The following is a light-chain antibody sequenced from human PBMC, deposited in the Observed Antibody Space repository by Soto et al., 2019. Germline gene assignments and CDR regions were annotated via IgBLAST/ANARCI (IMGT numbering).Light chain of an antibody. Sequence: DFQMTQSPSTLSASVGDSVTITCRASQSIHTWLAWYQQKPGRTPKLLIYKASVLESGVPSRFSGSGSGTEFTLIISSLQPDDFATYYCQQYNSHPYTFGRGTKLQIK. CDR2: KAS. CDR3: QQYNSHPYT. CDR1: QSIHTW. J-gene: IGKJ2*01. V-gene: IGKV1-5*03.